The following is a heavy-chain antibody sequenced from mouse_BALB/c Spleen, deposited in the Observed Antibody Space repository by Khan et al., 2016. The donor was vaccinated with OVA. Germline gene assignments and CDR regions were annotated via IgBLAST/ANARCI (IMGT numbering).Heavy chain of an antibody. J-gene: IGHJ3*01. CDR3: ARLAYYYDSEGFAY. Sequence: EVELVESGGDLVKPGGSLKLSCAASGFTFSTYCMSWVRQTPDKRLEWVATISTGGSYTYYPDSVKGRFTITRDNAKNTLYMQMSSLTSEDTAVFYCARLAYYYDSEGFAYWGQGTLVTVSA. V-gene: IGHV5-6*01. D-gene: IGHD1-1*01. CDR1: GFTFSTYC. CDR2: ISTGGSYT.